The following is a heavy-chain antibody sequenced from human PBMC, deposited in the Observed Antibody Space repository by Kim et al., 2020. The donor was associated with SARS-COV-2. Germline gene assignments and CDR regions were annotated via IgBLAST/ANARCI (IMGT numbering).Heavy chain of an antibody. Sequence: SETLSLTCAVYGGSFSDYFWTWMRQPPGKGLEWIGGISHSGTTKYNPSLKSRVAISIDTSKNQFSLSLNSVTAADTAVYYCARDEGAATGYWYFDLWGRGALVTVSS. CDR1: GGSFSDYF. CDR2: ISHSGTT. V-gene: IGHV4-34*01. J-gene: IGHJ2*01. CDR3: ARDEGAATGYWYFDL. D-gene: IGHD6-13*01.